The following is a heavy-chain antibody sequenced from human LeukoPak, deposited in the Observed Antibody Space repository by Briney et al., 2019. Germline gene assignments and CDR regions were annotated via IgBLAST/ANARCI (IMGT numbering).Heavy chain of an antibody. CDR1: GGTFSSYA. CDR3: ARDRYYYDSSGYYYNYYYYYGMDV. V-gene: IGHV1-69*13. Sequence: ASVKVSCKASGGTFSSYAISWVRQAPGQGLEWMGGIIPIFGTANYAQKFQGRVTITADESTSTAYMELSNLRSEDTAVYYCARDRYYYDSSGYYYNYYYYYGMDVWGQGTTVTVSS. J-gene: IGHJ6*02. D-gene: IGHD3-22*01. CDR2: IIPIFGTA.